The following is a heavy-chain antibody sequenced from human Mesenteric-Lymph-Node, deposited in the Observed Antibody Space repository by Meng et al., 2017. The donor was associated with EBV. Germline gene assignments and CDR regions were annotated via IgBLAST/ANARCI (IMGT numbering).Heavy chain of an antibody. J-gene: IGHJ4*02. CDR2: ISGSGGTT. V-gene: IGHV3-23*04. Sequence: GQLGQSGAGVKKPGSSVKVSCKASGGTFNNYAVIWVRQAPGQGLEWVSGISGSGGTTYYADSVKGRFSIFRDNSGNTVSLQMNSLRVEDTAVYYCSNLPYNYWGQGTLVTVSS. CDR3: SNLPYNY. D-gene: IGHD5-24*01. CDR1: GGTFNNYA.